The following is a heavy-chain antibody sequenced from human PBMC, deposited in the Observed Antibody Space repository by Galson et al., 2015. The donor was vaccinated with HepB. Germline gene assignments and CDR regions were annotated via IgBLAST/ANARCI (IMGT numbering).Heavy chain of an antibody. Sequence: SLRLSCAASGFTVSSNYMSWVRQAPGKGLEWVSVIYSGGSTYYADSVKGRFTISRDNSKNTLYLQMNSLRAEDTAVYYCARDPGDSSGWHLGAFEIWGQGTMVTVSS. CDR1: GFTVSSNY. CDR3: ARDPGDSSGWHLGAFEI. J-gene: IGHJ3*02. V-gene: IGHV3-66*02. CDR2: IYSGGST. D-gene: IGHD6-19*01.